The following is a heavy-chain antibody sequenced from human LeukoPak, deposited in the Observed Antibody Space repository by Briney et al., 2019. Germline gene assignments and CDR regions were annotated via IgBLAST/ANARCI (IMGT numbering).Heavy chain of an antibody. V-gene: IGHV4-4*07. Sequence: SETLSLTCTVSGGSISSYYWSWIRQPAGKGLEWIGCIYTSGSTNYNPSLKSRVTMSVDTSKNQFSLKLSSVTAADTAVYYCARGFSLLRYFDLWGQGTLVTVSS. J-gene: IGHJ4*02. D-gene: IGHD3-9*01. CDR3: ARGFSLLRYFDL. CDR1: GGSISSYY. CDR2: IYTSGST.